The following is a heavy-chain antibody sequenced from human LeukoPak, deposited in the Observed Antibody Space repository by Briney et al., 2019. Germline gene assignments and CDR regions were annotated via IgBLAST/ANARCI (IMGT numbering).Heavy chain of an antibody. CDR1: GFTFSDYY. J-gene: IGHJ4*02. D-gene: IGHD6-13*01. Sequence: LRLSCAASGFTFSDYYMSWIRQPPGKGLEWIGEINHSGSTNYNPSLKSRVTISVDTSKNQFSLKLSSVTAADTAVYYCAGASGYSSSWYDFHWGQGTLVTVSS. CDR2: INHSGST. CDR3: AGASGYSSSWYDFH. V-gene: IGHV4-34*01.